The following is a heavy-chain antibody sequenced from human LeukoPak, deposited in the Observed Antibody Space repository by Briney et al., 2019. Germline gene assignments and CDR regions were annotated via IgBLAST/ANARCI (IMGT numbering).Heavy chain of an antibody. J-gene: IGHJ5*02. Sequence: PGGSLRLSCAASGFTFSSYSMNWVRQAPGKGLEWVSSISSSSSYIYYADSVKGRFTISRDKAKNSLYLQMNSLRAEDTAVYYCARSGGLVVVTALWFDPWGQGTLVTVSS. CDR1: GFTFSSYS. CDR3: ARSGGLVVVTALWFDP. V-gene: IGHV3-21*01. D-gene: IGHD2-21*02. CDR2: ISSSSSYI.